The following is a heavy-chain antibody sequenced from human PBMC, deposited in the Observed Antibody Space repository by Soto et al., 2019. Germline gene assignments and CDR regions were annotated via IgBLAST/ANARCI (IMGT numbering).Heavy chain of an antibody. CDR3: ARATRSYYYDSSGTGAFDY. CDR2: INPNSGNT. J-gene: IGHJ4*02. D-gene: IGHD3-22*01. CDR1: GYTFTSYD. Sequence: QVQLVQSGAEVKKPGASVKVSCKASGYTFTSYDINWVRQATGQGLEWMGWINPNSGNTGYAQKFQGRVTMTRNTSISTAYMELSSLRSEDTAVYYCARATRSYYYDSSGTGAFDYWGQGTLVTVSS. V-gene: IGHV1-8*01.